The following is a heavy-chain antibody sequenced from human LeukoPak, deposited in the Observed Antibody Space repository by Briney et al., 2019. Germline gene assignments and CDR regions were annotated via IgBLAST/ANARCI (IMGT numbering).Heavy chain of an antibody. CDR3: AKESYGAKRGFDS. V-gene: IGHV3-23*01. Sequence: PGGSLRLSCAASGFTFSNSFMSWVRQVPGKGLEWVAAISGGGDRTHYPDSVKGRFTISRDNSKNTLFLQMNSLRVEDTAVYHCAKESYGAKRGFDSWGQGTLVTVSS. CDR1: GFTFSNSF. D-gene: IGHD4-17*01. CDR2: ISGGGDRT. J-gene: IGHJ4*02.